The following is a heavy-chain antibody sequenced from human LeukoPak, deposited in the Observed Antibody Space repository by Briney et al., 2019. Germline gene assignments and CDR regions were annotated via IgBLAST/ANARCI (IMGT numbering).Heavy chain of an antibody. Sequence: GESLKISCQGSGYRFTSYWIGWVRQMPGKGLEWVGIIYPGDSDTRYSPSVQGQVTISADKSISTAYLQWSSLKASDPAMYYCARHKGVVGAYLFDYWGQGTLVTVSS. D-gene: IGHD1-26*01. CDR1: GYRFTSYW. J-gene: IGHJ4*02. CDR2: IYPGDSDT. CDR3: ARHKGVVGAYLFDY. V-gene: IGHV5-51*01.